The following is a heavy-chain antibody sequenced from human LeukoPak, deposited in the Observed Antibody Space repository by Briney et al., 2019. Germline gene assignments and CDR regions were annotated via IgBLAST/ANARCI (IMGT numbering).Heavy chain of an antibody. Sequence: GGSLRLSCAASGFTFSSYGMHWVRQAPGKGLEWVSTITTSDGNTYYADSVKGRSTVSRDNSKNTLFLQMNSLRAEDRAVYYCAKDGGLWVSAHWGDSWGRGTLVTVSS. CDR1: GFTFSSYG. CDR3: AKDGGLWVSAHWGDS. CDR2: ITTSDGNT. J-gene: IGHJ4*02. V-gene: IGHV3-23*01. D-gene: IGHD7-27*01.